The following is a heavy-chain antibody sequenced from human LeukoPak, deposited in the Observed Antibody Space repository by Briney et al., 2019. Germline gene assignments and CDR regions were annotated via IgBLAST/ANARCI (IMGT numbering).Heavy chain of an antibody. J-gene: IGHJ6*03. V-gene: IGHV1-46*01. Sequence: ASVKVSCKASGYTFTSYYMHWVRQTPGQGLEWMGIINPSGGSTSYAQKFQGRVTMTRDTSTSTVYMELSSLRSEDTAVYYCARGAGSSSWPHYYYYYMDVWGEGTTVTVSS. CDR3: ARGAGSSSWPHYYYYYMDV. D-gene: IGHD6-13*01. CDR1: GYTFTSYY. CDR2: INPSGGST.